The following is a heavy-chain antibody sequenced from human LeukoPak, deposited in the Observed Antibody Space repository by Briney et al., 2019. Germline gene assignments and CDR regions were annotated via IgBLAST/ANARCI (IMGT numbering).Heavy chain of an antibody. CDR3: ARGPVAGKGEIDY. Sequence: GRSLRLSCAASGFTFSSYGMHWVRQAPGKGLEWVAVIWYDGSNKYYADSVKGRFTISRDNSKNTLYLQMNSLRAGDTAVYYCARGPVAGKGEIDYWGQGTLVTVSS. D-gene: IGHD6-19*01. J-gene: IGHJ4*02. CDR1: GFTFSSYG. V-gene: IGHV3-33*01. CDR2: IWYDGSNK.